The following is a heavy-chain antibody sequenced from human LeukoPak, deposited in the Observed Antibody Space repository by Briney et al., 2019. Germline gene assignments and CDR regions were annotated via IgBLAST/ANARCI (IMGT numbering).Heavy chain of an antibody. CDR2: IYYSGST. J-gene: IGHJ4*02. CDR3: ARDPYYYDSSGYSGD. V-gene: IGHV4-30-4*07. CDR1: GGSISSGGYS. Sequence: PSETLSLTCAVSGGSISSGGYSWSWIRQPPGKGLEWIGYIYYSGSTYYNPSLKSRVTISVDTSKSQFSLKLSSVTAADTAVYYCARDPYYYDSSGYSGDWGQGTLVTVSS. D-gene: IGHD3-22*01.